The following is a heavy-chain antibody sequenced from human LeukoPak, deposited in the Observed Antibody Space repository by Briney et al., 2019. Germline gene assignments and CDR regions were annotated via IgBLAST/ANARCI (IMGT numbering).Heavy chain of an antibody. CDR1: DVSMRSRSYY. CDR3: ARFIWGTYYYDRHTPESFVY. D-gene: IGHD3-22*01. V-gene: IGHV4-39*07. CDR2: IYYSGST. J-gene: IGHJ4*02. Sequence: PSETLSLTCSVSDVSMRSRSYYWGWIRQPPGKGLEWIGSIYYSGSTYYNPSLKSRVTISVDTSKNQFSLKLSSVTAADTAVYYCARFIWGTYYYDRHTPESFVYWGQGTLVTVSS.